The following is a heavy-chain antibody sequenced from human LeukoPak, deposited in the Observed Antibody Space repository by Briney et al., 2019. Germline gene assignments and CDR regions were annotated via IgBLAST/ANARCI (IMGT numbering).Heavy chain of an antibody. CDR1: GFTFSSNW. CDR2: IKQDGGEK. D-gene: IGHD3-10*01. CDR3: AREWNYYGSGIMDV. V-gene: IGHV3-7*01. J-gene: IGHJ6*04. Sequence: GGSLRLSCAASGFTFSSNWMGWFRQAPGKGLEWVANIKQDGGEKYYVGSVKGRFTASRDNAKNSLYLQMSSPRAEDTAVYYCAREWNYYGSGIMDVWGKGTTVTVSS.